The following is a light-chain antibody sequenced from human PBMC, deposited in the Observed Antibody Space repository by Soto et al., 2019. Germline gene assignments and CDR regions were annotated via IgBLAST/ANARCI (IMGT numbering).Light chain of an antibody. J-gene: IGLJ2*01. V-gene: IGLV2-14*03. CDR3: SSYTRSITLK. Sequence: QSVLTQPASVSGSPGQSITISCTGTSSDVGDFNFVSRYQQHAGKAPKLLIYEVIKRPSGISDRFSGSKSGNTASLTISGLQTEDEADYCCSSYTRSITLKFGGGTQLTVL. CDR1: SSDVGDFNF. CDR2: EVI.